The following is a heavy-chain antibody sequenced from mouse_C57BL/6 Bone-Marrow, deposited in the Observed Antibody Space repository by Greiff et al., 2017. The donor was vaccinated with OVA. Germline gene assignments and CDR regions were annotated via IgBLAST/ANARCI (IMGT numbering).Heavy chain of an antibody. D-gene: IGHD2-1*01. V-gene: IGHV10-3*01. CDR2: IRSKSSNYAT. Sequence: EVHLVESGGGLVQPKGSLKLSCAASGFTFNTYAMHWVRQAPGKGLEWVARIRSKSSNYATYYADSVKDRFTISRDDSQSMLYLQMNNLKTEDTAMYYCVRDDGNPYYYAMDYWGQGTSVTVSS. CDR3: VRDDGNPYYYAMDY. J-gene: IGHJ4*01. CDR1: GFTFNTYA.